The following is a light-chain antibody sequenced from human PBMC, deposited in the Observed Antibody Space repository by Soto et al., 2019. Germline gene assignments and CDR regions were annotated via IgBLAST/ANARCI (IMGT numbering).Light chain of an antibody. CDR2: RNN. V-gene: IGLV1-47*01. CDR1: SSNIGSNY. CDR3: AAWDDSLTLHWV. J-gene: IGLJ3*02. Sequence: QSVLTQPPSASGTPGQRVTISCSGSSSNIGSNYVYWYQQLPGTAPKLLIYRNNQRPSGVPDRFSGSKSGTSASLAISGLRSEDEADYYCAAWDDSLTLHWVFGGGTQLTVL.